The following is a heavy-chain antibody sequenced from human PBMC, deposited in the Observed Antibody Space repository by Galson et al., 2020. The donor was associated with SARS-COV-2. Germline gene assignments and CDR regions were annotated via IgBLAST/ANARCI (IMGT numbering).Heavy chain of an antibody. CDR1: GFTFTSFP. D-gene: IGHD1-20*01. Sequence: GGSLRLSCAASGFTFTSFPLSWFPQAPGKGLRGSPVFIVSGVSTYYADSVKGRFTISRDNSKNTLYLQMNSLRAEDTAVYYCAKVTNWNYYYYGMDVWGQGTTVTVSS. J-gene: IGHJ6*02. CDR2: FIVSGVST. V-gene: IGHV3-23*01. CDR3: AKVTNWNYYYYGMDV.